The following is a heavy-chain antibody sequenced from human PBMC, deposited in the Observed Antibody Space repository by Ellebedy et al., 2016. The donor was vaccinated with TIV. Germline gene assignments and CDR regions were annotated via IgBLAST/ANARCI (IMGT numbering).Heavy chain of an antibody. CDR2: INPSGGST. J-gene: IGHJ4*02. Sequence: AASVKVSCKASGYTFSSYYMHWVRQAPGQGLEWMGIINPSGGSTTYAQNLQGRVTMTRDTSTTTVYMELSSLRSEDTAVYYCARDPNCGGDCYGLDYWGQGTLVTVSS. V-gene: IGHV1-46*04. CDR3: ARDPNCGGDCYGLDY. D-gene: IGHD2-21*02. CDR1: GYTFSSYY.